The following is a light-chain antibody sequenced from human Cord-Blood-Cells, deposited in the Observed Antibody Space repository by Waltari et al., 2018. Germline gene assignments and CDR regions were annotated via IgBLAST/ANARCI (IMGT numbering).Light chain of an antibody. CDR1: SSDVGSYNL. CDR2: EGS. V-gene: IGLV2-23*01. CDR3: CSYAGSSTWV. J-gene: IGLJ3*02. Sequence: QSALTQPASVSGSPGQSITISCTGTSSDVGSYNLVSWYQQHPGKAPKLTIYEGSTRPSGVSTRFSGSKSGNTASLTISGLQAEDEADYYCCSYAGSSTWVFGGGTKLTVL.